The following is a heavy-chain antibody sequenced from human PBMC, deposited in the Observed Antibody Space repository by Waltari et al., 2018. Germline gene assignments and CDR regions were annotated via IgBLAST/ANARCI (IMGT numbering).Heavy chain of an antibody. Sequence: QVQLQESGPGLVKPSETLSLTCTVSGGSVRSGSYYWSWIRPPPGKGLEWIGYIYYRGSTTYNPSLKGGVTIALDTSKNQFSLKLSSVTAADTAVYYCARYKLAMIVVGIRGAFDIWGQGTMVTVSS. V-gene: IGHV4-61*01. CDR2: IYYRGST. J-gene: IGHJ3*02. CDR3: ARYKLAMIVVGIRGAFDI. CDR1: GGSVRSGSYY. D-gene: IGHD3-22*01.